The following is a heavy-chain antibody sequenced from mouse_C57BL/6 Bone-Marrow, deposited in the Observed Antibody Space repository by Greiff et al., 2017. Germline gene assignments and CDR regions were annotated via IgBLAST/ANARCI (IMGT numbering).Heavy chain of an antibody. CDR1: GFTFSSYA. J-gene: IGHJ2*01. CDR3: TRVYYYPYAY. V-gene: IGHV5-9-1*02. Sequence: EVHLVESGEGLVKPGGSLKLSCAASGFTFSSYAMSWVRQTPEKRLEWVAYISSGGDYIYYADTVKGRFTISRDTARNTLYLQMSSLNSEDTAMYYCTRVYYYPYAYWGQGTTLTVSS. D-gene: IGHD1-1*01. CDR2: ISSGGDYI.